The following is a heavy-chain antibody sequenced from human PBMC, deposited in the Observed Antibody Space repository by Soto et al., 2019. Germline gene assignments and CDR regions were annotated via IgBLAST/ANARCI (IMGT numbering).Heavy chain of an antibody. J-gene: IGHJ4*02. CDR3: ARLGRYCSGGSCYHFDY. Sequence: SETLSLTCTVSGGSISSYYWSWIRQPPGKGLEWIGYIYYSGSTNYNPSLKSRVTISVDTSKNQFSLKLSSVTAADTAVYYCARLGRYCSGGSCYHFDYWGQGTLVPVSS. CDR2: IYYSGST. V-gene: IGHV4-59*08. CDR1: GGSISSYY. D-gene: IGHD2-15*01.